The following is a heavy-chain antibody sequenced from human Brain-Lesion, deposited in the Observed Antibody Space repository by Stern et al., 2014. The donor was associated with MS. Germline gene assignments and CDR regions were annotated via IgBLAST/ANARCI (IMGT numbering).Heavy chain of an antibody. D-gene: IGHD3-3*01. V-gene: IGHV1-2*02. CDR3: ARDQRGITIFGVVTDYYYLGMDV. CDR2: INPNTGGP. CDR1: GYIFTGYY. Sequence: QLVQSGDEVKKPGASVKVSCKTSGYIFTGYYIHWVRQAPGQGLEWMAWINPNTGGPKYAQKFQGRVTMSRDTSISTAYVELSSLTSDDTAVYYCARDQRGITIFGVVTDYYYLGMDVWGQGTTVTVSS. J-gene: IGHJ6*02.